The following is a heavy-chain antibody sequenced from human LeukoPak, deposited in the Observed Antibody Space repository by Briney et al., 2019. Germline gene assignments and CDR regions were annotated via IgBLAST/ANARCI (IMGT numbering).Heavy chain of an antibody. J-gene: IGHJ5*02. Sequence: PSETLSLTCTVSGGSISSYYWSWIRQSPGKGLEWIGYIYFTGSANYNPSLKSRVTISVDTSKNQFSLKLRYVTAADTAVFYCAKDMQSPGYFGWFDPWGQGTQVTVSS. CDR1: GGSISSYY. V-gene: IGHV4-59*01. CDR3: AKDMQSPGYFGWFDP. CDR2: IYFTGSA. D-gene: IGHD3-9*01.